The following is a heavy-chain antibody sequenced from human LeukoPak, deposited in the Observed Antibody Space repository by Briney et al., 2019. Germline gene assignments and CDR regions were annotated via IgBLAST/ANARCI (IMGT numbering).Heavy chain of an antibody. V-gene: IGHV3-23*01. D-gene: IGHD2-2*01. CDR3: AKDRGPYQLLSQFDY. CDR1: GFTFSSYA. J-gene: IGHJ4*02. Sequence: PGGSLRLSCAASGFTFSSYAMAWVRQAPGKGLEWVSAISGTSDTTYYADSVKGRFTVSRDNSKNTLYLQMNSLRVEDTAVYYCAKDRGPYQLLSQFDYWGQGTLVTVSS. CDR2: ISGTSDTT.